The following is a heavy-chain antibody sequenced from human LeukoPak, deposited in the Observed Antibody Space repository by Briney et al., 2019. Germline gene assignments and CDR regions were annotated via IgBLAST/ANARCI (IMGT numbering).Heavy chain of an antibody. D-gene: IGHD2-8*01. CDR2: ISAYNGNT. CDR1: GYTFTSYG. Sequence: GASAKVSCKASGYTFTSYGISWVRQAPGQGLEWMGWISAYNGNTNYAQKLQGRVTMTTDTSTSTAYMELRSLRSDDTAVYYCAREGCTNGVCYTHQYYFDYWGQGTLVTVSS. J-gene: IGHJ4*02. V-gene: IGHV1-18*01. CDR3: AREGCTNGVCYTHQYYFDY.